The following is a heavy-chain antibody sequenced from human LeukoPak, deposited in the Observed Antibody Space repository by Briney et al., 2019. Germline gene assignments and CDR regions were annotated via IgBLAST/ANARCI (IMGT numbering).Heavy chain of an antibody. CDR1: GFTFSSYW. CDR2: IKQDGSEK. Sequence: PGGSLRLSCAASGFTFSSYWMSWVRQAPGKGLEWVANIKQDGSEKYYVDSVKGRFTISRDNAKNSLYLQMNSLRAEDTAVYYCARGELLPDNYFDYWGQGTLVTVSS. V-gene: IGHV3-7*01. CDR3: ARGELLPDNYFDY. D-gene: IGHD1-26*01. J-gene: IGHJ4*02.